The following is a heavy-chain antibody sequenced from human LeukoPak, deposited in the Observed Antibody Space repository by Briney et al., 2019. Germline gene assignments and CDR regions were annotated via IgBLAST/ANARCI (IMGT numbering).Heavy chain of an antibody. J-gene: IGHJ3*02. CDR1: GFSFSVYW. CDR3: ARVGGSQMNDAFDI. D-gene: IGHD1-26*01. Sequence: PGGSLRLSCAASGFSFSVYWMHWVRQAPGKGPVWVSRIKTDGSITDYADFVKGRFTISRDNSKNTLYLQMNSLRAEDTAVYYCARVGGSQMNDAFDIWGQGTMVTVSS. V-gene: IGHV3-74*01. CDR2: IKTDGSIT.